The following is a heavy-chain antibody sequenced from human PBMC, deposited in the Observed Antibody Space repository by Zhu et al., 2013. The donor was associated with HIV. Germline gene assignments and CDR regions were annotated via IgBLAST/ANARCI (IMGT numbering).Heavy chain of an antibody. CDR2: IIPIFGTT. CDR1: GGTFSNYA. CDR3: ARGEGSDNTGYWVY. D-gene: IGHD3-22*01. Sequence: QVQLVQSGAEVKKPGSSVKFSCKASGGTFSNYAISWVRQAPGQGLEWMGGIIPIFGTTNYAQKFQGRVTITADESTSTAYMELSSLRSEDTAVYYCARGEGSDNTGYWVYWGQGTLVTVSS. J-gene: IGHJ4*02. V-gene: IGHV1-69*01.